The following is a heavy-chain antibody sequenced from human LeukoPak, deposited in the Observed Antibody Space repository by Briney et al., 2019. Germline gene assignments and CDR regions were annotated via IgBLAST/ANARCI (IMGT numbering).Heavy chain of an antibody. D-gene: IGHD3-9*01. V-gene: IGHV4-59*01. Sequence: SETLSLTCTVSGVSISDYYWSWVRQPPGKGLEWIGYIYYTGSTDYDPSLKSRVTMSLDTSKNQFSLNLRSVTATDTAVYYCARRTYYDTLTGYNYWYFDLWGCGTLVTVSS. CDR2: IYYTGST. CDR3: ARRTYYDTLTGYNYWYFDL. CDR1: GVSISDYY. J-gene: IGHJ2*01.